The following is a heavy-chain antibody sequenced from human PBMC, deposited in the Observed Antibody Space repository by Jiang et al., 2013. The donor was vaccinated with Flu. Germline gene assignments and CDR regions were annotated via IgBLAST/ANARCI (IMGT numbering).Heavy chain of an antibody. J-gene: IGHJ6*03. CDR2: ISSSGGST. CDR3: AKAIGGTTGSYYYYYMDV. V-gene: IGHV3-23*01. D-gene: IGHD3-3*01. Sequence: VQLLESGGGLVQPGGSLRLSCAASRFTFSSYAMNWVRQAPGKGLEWVSGISSSGGSTSYADSVRGRFTISRDNSKNTLYLQMNSLRAEDTAVYYCAKAIGGTTGSYYYYYMDV. CDR1: RFTFSSYA.